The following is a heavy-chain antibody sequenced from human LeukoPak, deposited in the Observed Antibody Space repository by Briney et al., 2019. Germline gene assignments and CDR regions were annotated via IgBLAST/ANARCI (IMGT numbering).Heavy chain of an antibody. D-gene: IGHD4-17*01. CDR1: VFTFKSTC. J-gene: IGHJ4*02. Sequence: GGSLRLSCAVSVFTFKSTCMSWVRQAPGKGLEWVSSISSSGSYIHYADSVKGRFTVSRDNDNDTLYLHMTGLSAEDSATYYCTRDYGARDDWGQGTLVTVSS. CDR3: TRDYGARDD. V-gene: IGHV3-21*01. CDR2: ISSSGSYI.